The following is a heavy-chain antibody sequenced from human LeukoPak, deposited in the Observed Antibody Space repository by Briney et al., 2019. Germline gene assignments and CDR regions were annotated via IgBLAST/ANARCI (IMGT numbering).Heavy chain of an antibody. V-gene: IGHV4-34*01. D-gene: IGHD2-2*01. CDR2: INHSGST. CDR3: AREGRDCSSTSCYPFDY. CDR1: GGSFSGYY. J-gene: IGHJ4*02. Sequence: SETLSLTCAVYGGSFSGYYWSWLRQPPGKGLEWIGEINHSGSTNYNPSLKSRVTISVDTSKNQFSLKLSSVTAADTAVYYCAREGRDCSSTSCYPFDYWGQGTLVTVSS.